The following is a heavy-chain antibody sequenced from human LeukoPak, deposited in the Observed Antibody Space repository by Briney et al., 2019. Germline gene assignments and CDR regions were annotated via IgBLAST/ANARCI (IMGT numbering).Heavy chain of an antibody. D-gene: IGHD2-15*01. CDR3: ARDRVVGLGIDNAFDI. V-gene: IGHV1-69*13. Sequence: AASVKVSCKASGGTFSSYAISWVRQAPGQGLEWMGGIIPVFGTANYAQKFQGRVTITADESTSTAYMELSSLRSEDTAVYYCARDRVVGLGIDNAFDIWGQGTMVTVSS. CDR1: GGTFSSYA. CDR2: IIPVFGTA. J-gene: IGHJ3*02.